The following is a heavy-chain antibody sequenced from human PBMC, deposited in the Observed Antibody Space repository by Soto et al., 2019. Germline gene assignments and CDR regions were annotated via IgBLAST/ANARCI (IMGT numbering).Heavy chain of an antibody. J-gene: IGHJ5*02. Sequence: QEQLQESGPGLVKPSETLSLTCTVSGGSISSYYWSWIRQPRGKGLEWIGYIYYSGSTNYNPSLKSRVTISVDTSKNQFSLKLSSVTAADTAVYYCARVATSFYAGFGFDPWGQGTLVTVSS. CDR3: ARVATSFYAGFGFDP. CDR2: IYYSGST. CDR1: GGSISSYY. D-gene: IGHD3-16*01. V-gene: IGHV4-59*01.